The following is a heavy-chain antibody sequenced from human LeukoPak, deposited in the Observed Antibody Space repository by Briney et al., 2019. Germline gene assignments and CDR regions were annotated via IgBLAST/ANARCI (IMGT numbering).Heavy chain of an antibody. CDR3: ARFDTMVRGVIAPLADAFDI. D-gene: IGHD3-10*01. V-gene: IGHV3-30*04. CDR2: ISYDGSNK. J-gene: IGHJ3*02. Sequence: GRSLRLSCVASGFTFSSYAMHWVRQAPGKGLEWVAVISYDGSNKYYADSVKGRFTISRDNSKNTLYLQMNSLRAEDTAVYYCARFDTMVRGVIAPLADAFDIWGQGTMVTVSS. CDR1: GFTFSSYA.